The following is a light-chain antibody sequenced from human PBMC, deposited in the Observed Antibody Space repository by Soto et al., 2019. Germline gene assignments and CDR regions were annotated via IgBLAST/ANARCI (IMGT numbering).Light chain of an antibody. J-gene: IGKJ5*01. V-gene: IGKV3D-15*01. CDR3: MQVLQSPIT. CDR1: QSVSSN. Sequence: EIVMTQSPATLSVSPVERATLSCMASQSVSSNLAWYQQKPGQAPRLLIYGASTRATGIPERFSGSGSGTDFTLKISRVEAEDVGVYYCMQVLQSPITFGQGTRLEIK. CDR2: GAS.